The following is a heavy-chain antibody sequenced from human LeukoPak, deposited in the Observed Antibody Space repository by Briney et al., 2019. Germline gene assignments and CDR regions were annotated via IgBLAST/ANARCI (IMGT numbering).Heavy chain of an antibody. D-gene: IGHD3-10*01. V-gene: IGHV3-21*01. CDR3: ARDPDSWYYYGSGSYYGN. CDR2: ISSSSSYI. Sequence: KSGGSLRLSCAASGFTFSSYSMNWVRQAPGKGLEWVSSISSSSSYIYYADSVKGRFTISRDNAKSSLYLQMNSLRAEDTAVYYCARDPDSWYYYGSGSYYGNWGQGTLVTVSS. J-gene: IGHJ4*02. CDR1: GFTFSSYS.